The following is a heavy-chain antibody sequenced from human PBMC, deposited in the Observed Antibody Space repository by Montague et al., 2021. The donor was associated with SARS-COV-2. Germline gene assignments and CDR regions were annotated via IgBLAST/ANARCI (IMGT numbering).Heavy chain of an antibody. V-gene: IGHV4-4*02. CDR2: IYHSGST. J-gene: IGHJ6*02. Sequence: SETLSLTCAVSGGSISSSNWWSWARQPPGKGLEWIGDIYHSGSTNYNPSLKRRFTISVDKSKNQFSLQLSAVTAADTAVYYCARSRGNLQWPFYYYYGMDVWGQGTTVTVSS. D-gene: IGHD6-19*01. CDR3: ARSRGNLQWPFYYYYGMDV. CDR1: GGSISSSNW.